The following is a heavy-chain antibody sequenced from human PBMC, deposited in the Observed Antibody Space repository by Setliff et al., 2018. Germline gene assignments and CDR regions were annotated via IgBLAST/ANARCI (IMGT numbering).Heavy chain of an antibody. D-gene: IGHD1-20*01. J-gene: IGHJ4*02. CDR3: ARRAFIETITGYCFDL. V-gene: IGHV1-2*02. CDR1: GYNFPGYY. CDR2: ISPHTGNT. Sequence: ASVKVSCKASGYNFPGYYLHWVRQAPGKGLGWMGWISPHTGNTQYAQKFQGRVTMTRDTSISTAYMELSSLRSNDTAFYYCARRAFIETITGYCFDLWGQGTQVTVSS.